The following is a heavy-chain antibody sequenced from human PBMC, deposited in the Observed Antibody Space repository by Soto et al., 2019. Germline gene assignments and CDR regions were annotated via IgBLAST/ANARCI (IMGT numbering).Heavy chain of an antibody. Sequence: ASVKVSCKASGYTFTSYAVHWVRQAPGQRLEWMGWINTDNGNTKYSQKFQGRVTITRDTSASTAYMELSSLRSEDTAVYYCAREHAPSYILQYFDYWGQGTLVTVSS. D-gene: IGHD1-1*01. J-gene: IGHJ4*02. CDR2: INTDNGNT. CDR1: GYTFTSYA. V-gene: IGHV1-3*04. CDR3: AREHAPSYILQYFDY.